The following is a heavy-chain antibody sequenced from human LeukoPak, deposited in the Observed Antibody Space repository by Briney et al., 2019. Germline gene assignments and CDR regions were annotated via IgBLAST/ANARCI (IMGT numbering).Heavy chain of an antibody. CDR1: AFTFSSYT. CDR3: AGEGPQQEFDP. Sequence: GGSLRLSCAASAFTFSSYTMHWVRQAPGKGLEWVAVILHDGSDIYYADSAKGRFTISRDNSKNTLYLQMNSLRAEDTAVYYCAGEGPQQEFDPWGQGTLVTVSS. CDR2: ILHDGSDI. J-gene: IGHJ5*02. D-gene: IGHD6-13*01. V-gene: IGHV3-30*04.